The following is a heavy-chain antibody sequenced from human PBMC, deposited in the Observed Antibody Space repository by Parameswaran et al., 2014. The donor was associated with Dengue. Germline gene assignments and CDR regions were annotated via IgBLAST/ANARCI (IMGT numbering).Heavy chain of an antibody. CDR1: GASISSSTYY. J-gene: IGHJ6*02. V-gene: IGHV4-39*02. Sequence: LSCTVSGASISSSTYYWGWIRQPPGKRLEWIGSMSYNGTTYYNPSLQSRVIISVGTSKNHFSLNLSSVTAADTAVYYCARYLGLTGYYERDYYYGMDVWGQGTTVTVSS. CDR3: ARYLGLTGYYERDYYYGMDV. D-gene: IGHD3-9*01. CDR2: MSYNGTT.